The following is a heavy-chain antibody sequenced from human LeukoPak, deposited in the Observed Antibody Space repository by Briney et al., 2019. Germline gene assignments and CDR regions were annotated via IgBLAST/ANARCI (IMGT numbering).Heavy chain of an antibody. D-gene: IGHD5-24*01. J-gene: IGHJ5*02. V-gene: IGHV4-39*07. CDR2: IYYSGST. CDR3: ARVGMATLRGWFDP. Sequence: PSETLSLTCTVSGGSISSSSYYWGWIRQPPGKGLEWIGSIYYSGSTYYNPSLKSRVTISVDTSKNQFSLKLSSVTAADTAVYYCARVGMATLRGWFDPWGQGTLVTVSS. CDR1: GGSISSSSYY.